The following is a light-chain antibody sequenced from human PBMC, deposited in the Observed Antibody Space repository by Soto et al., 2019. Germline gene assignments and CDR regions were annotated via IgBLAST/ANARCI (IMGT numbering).Light chain of an antibody. CDR2: DAS. CDR3: QQRTNWLT. V-gene: IGKV3-11*01. J-gene: IGKJ3*01. Sequence: EIVLTQSPATLSLSPGERATLSCRASQNVSTYLAWYQQKPGQAPMLLIYDASNSATGIPARFRGSGSGTDFTRTSSCLEPQDFAVSYCQQRTNWLTFGPGTKVDIK. CDR1: QNVSTY.